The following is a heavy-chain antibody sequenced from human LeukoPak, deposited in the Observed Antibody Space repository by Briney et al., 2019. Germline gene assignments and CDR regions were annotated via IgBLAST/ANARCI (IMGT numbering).Heavy chain of an antibody. CDR3: ARGTQQYYFDY. D-gene: IGHD6-13*01. V-gene: IGHV4-59*01. CDR1: GGSISSYY. J-gene: IGHJ4*02. Sequence: SETLSLTCTVSGGSISSYYWSWIRQPPGKGLEWIGYIYYSGSTNYNPSLKSRVTILVDTSKNQFSLKLSSVTAADTAVYYCARGTQQYYFDYWGQGTLVTVSS. CDR2: IYYSGST.